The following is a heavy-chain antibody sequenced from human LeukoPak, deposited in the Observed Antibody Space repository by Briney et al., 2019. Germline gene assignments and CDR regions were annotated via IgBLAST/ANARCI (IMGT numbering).Heavy chain of an antibody. CDR1: GYSISSGYY. CDR3: ARDHSSSSEDY. J-gene: IGHJ4*02. CDR2: IFHTGST. D-gene: IGHD6-13*01. V-gene: IGHV4-38-2*02. Sequence: SETLSLTCTVSGYSISSGYYWAWIRQPPGKGLEWIGSIFHTGSTYHNPSLKSRVTISVDTSKNQFSLKLNSMTAADTAVYYCARDHSSSSEDYWGQGTLVTVSS.